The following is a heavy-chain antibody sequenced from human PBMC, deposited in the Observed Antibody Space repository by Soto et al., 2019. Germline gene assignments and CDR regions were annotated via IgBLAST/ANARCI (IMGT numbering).Heavy chain of an antibody. CDR2: IFYSDSF. CDR1: GGSISSGGSY. Sequence: QVQLQESGPGLVKSSQTLSLTCTVSGGSISSGGSYWSWIRQRPGKGLEWIGYIFYSDSFYYTPSLKGRVVILADTSKNQFTLKLSSVTDADTAVYYCARAPETPPIFGVVRPYFFAFCGQGTLVTVSS. J-gene: IGHJ4*02. D-gene: IGHD3-3*01. CDR3: ARAPETPPIFGVVRPYFFAF. V-gene: IGHV4-31*03.